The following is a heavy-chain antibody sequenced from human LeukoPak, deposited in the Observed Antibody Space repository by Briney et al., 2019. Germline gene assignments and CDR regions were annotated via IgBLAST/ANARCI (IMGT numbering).Heavy chain of an antibody. CDR2: ISYDGSNK. CDR3: ARGSPTYYYDSSGYRGFDY. Sequence: GGPLRLSCAASGFTFSSYAMHWVRQAPGKGLEWVAVISYDGSNKYYADSVKGRFTISRDNSKNTLYLQMNSLRAEDTAVYYCARGSPTYYYDSSGYRGFDYWGQGTLVTVSS. D-gene: IGHD3-22*01. CDR1: GFTFSSYA. V-gene: IGHV3-30-3*01. J-gene: IGHJ4*02.